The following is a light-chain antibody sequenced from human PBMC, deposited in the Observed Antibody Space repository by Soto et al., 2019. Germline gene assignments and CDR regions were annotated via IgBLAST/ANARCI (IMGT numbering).Light chain of an antibody. J-gene: IGKJ2*01. CDR3: QQYDTYMRSP. V-gene: IGKV1-5*01. Sequence: DIQMTQSPSTLSASVGDRVTITCRASQSISSRLAWYQKKPGKAPKLLIYDALNLESGVPPTFSGSGSRTEFTLSIGSLQPDNFATYYCQQYDTYMRSPFGKGTKLGIK. CDR2: DAL. CDR1: QSISSR.